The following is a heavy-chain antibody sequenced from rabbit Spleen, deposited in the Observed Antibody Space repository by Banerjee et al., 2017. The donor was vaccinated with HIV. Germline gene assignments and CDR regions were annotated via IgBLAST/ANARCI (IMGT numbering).Heavy chain of an antibody. CDR1: GFEFSRFG. D-gene: IGHD3-1*01. CDR2: IDPVFGST. V-gene: IGHV1S47*01. J-gene: IGHJ4*01. CDR3: VRDTWHFNL. Sequence: QEQLVESGGGLVQPGGSLTLSCKASGFEFSRFGVSWVRQAPGKGLEWIGYIDPVFGSTYYATWVNGRFTISSHNAQNTVDLQMNSLTAADTATYFCVRDTWHFNLWGPGTLVTVS.